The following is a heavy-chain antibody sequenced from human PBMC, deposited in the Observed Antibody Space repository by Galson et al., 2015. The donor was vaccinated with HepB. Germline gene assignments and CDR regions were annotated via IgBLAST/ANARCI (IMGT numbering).Heavy chain of an antibody. CDR1: GFAFSSYA. Sequence: SLRLSCAASGFAFSSYAMTWFRQAPGKGLEWVSTVTGNGDSTFYSDSVKGRLSVSRDNSKNALYLHMTSLRAEDTATYYCARDERGRKYVAGTTGSPAWWGQGTLVTVSS. CDR2: VTGNGDST. CDR3: ARDERGRKYVAGTTGSPAW. V-gene: IGHV3-23*01. J-gene: IGHJ4*02. D-gene: IGHD1-26*01.